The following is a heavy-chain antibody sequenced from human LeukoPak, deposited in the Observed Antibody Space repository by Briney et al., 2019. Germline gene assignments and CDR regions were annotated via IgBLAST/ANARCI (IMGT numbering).Heavy chain of an antibody. CDR1: GFTFSSYS. CDR3: ATEYDLYAPITGTTTYFHH. D-gene: IGHD1-20*01. V-gene: IGHV3-48*04. J-gene: IGHJ1*01. Sequence: GGSLRLSCAASGFTFSSYSMNWVRQAPGKGLEWVSYISSSSSTIYYADSVKGRFTISRDNAKNSLSLQMNSLRAEDTAVYYCATEYDLYAPITGTTTYFHHWGQGTVVTVSS. CDR2: ISSSSSTI.